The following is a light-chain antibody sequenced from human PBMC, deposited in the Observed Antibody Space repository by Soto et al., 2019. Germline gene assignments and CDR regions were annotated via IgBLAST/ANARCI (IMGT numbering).Light chain of an antibody. J-gene: IGLJ1*01. Sequence: QSALTQPASVSGSPGQSITISCTGTGSDVGGYNHVSGYQQHPGKAPKLIIYEVSNRPSGISNRFSGSKSGNTASLTISGLQAEDEADYYCSSYTSSTTYVFATGTKVTVL. CDR1: GSDVGGYNH. CDR2: EVS. V-gene: IGLV2-14*01. CDR3: SSYTSSTTYV.